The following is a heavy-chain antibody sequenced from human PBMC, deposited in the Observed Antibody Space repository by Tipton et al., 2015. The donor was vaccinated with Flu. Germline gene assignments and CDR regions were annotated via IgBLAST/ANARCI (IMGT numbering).Heavy chain of an antibody. V-gene: IGHV4-4*01. CDR1: GGSISSGNW. J-gene: IGHJ6*02. CDR3: ARYYYGSGSYDNPHYYYYGFDV. Sequence: TLSLTCAVSGGSISSGNWWGWVRQPPEKGLEWIGEIYHSGTPNYNPSLKTRVTISLDKSKNRFSLRLSSVTAADTAIYFCARYYYGSGSYDNPHYYYYGFDVWGQGTTVTVSS. D-gene: IGHD3-10*01. CDR2: IYHSGTP.